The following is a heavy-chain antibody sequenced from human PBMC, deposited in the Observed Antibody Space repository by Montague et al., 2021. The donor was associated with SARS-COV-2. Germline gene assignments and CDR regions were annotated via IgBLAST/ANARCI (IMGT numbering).Heavy chain of an antibody. D-gene: IGHD3-3*01. CDR1: GGSISSYY. J-gene: IGHJ3*02. V-gene: IGHV4-59*13. CDR2: IYYSGST. CDR3: ARDQAAKISFKGAFDI. Sequence: SETRSLTCTVSGGSISSYYWSWIRQPPGKGLEWIGYIYYSGSTNYNPSLKSRVTISVDTSKNQFSLKLSSVTAADTAIYYCARDQAAKISFKGAFDIWGQGRMVTVSS.